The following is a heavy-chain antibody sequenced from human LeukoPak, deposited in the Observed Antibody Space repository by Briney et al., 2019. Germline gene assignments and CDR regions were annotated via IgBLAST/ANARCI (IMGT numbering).Heavy chain of an antibody. V-gene: IGHV3-7*01. J-gene: IGHJ4*02. CDR3: ARDRYYDFWSGYLLDY. D-gene: IGHD3-3*01. Sequence: GGSLRLSCAASGFTSSSYWMSWVRQAPGKGLEWVANIKQDGSEKYYVDSVKGRFTISRDNAKNSLYLQMNSLRAEDTAVYYCARDRYYDFWSGYLLDYWGQGTLVTVSS. CDR1: GFTSSSYW. CDR2: IKQDGSEK.